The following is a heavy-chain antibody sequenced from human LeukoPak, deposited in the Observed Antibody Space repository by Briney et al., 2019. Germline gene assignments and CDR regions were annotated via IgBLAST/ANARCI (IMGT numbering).Heavy chain of an antibody. V-gene: IGHV3-33*01. CDR2: IWYDGSNK. J-gene: IGHJ3*02. D-gene: IGHD2-21*02. CDR3: ARDSGDSGAFDI. Sequence: PGGSLRLSCAASGFTFSSYGMHWVRQAPGKGLEWVAVIWYDGSNKYYADSVKGRFTISRENAKNAFYLQMNSLRAGDTAVYYCARDSGDSGAFDIWGQGTMVTVSS. CDR1: GFTFSSYG.